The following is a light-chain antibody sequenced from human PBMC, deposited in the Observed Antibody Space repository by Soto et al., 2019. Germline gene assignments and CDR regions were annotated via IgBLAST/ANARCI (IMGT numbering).Light chain of an antibody. V-gene: IGKV3-20*01. CDR1: QSVSNNY. J-gene: IGKJ1*01. CDR2: CSS. Sequence: EVVLTQSPGTLSLSPRERATLSCRASQSVSNNYLAWYQHKPDQSPRLLTDCSSNKTTGIPDRFSGSESGPEFTLPISSLQSEDFAVYYRQQYYASPRTFGQGTLVEVK. CDR3: QQYYASPRT.